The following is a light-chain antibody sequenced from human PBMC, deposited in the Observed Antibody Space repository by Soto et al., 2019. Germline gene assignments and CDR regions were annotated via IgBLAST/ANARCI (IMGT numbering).Light chain of an antibody. CDR2: GAS. Sequence: EFVLTQSPGTLSLSPGERATLSCRASQSVRSNSLAWYQQKPGQAPRLLIYGASSRATGIPDRFSGSGSGTDSTLTISRLEPEDFAVYYCQQYGSSPMTFGQGTRLEIK. J-gene: IGKJ5*01. CDR1: QSVRSNS. CDR3: QQYGSSPMT. V-gene: IGKV3-20*01.